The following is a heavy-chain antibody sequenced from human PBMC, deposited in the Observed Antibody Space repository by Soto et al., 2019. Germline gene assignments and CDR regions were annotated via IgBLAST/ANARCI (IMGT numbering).Heavy chain of an antibody. CDR3: ARAGGTTVTGLWHFDS. CDR2: IWYDGTQK. V-gene: IGHV3-33*01. D-gene: IGHD4-17*01. J-gene: IGHJ4*02. CDR1: GFTFNTYS. Sequence: GGSLRLSCEASGFTFNTYSMHWVRQPPGKGLEWLAAIWYDGTQKYYADSVKGRFIISRDNSKKTLYLEMDSLRAEDTAVYYCARAGGTTVTGLWHFDSWGQGTLVTVSS.